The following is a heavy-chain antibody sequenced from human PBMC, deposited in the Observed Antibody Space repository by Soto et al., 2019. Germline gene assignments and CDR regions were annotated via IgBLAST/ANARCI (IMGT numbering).Heavy chain of an antibody. J-gene: IGHJ5*02. CDR2: IYTSGSS. CDR1: GGSISSYY. CDR3: ARDLPDTAYSSGWYKWFDP. Sequence: PSETLSLTCTVSGGSISSYYWSWIRQPAGKGLEWIGRIYTSGSSNYNPSLKSRVTMSVDTSKNQFSLKLSSVTAADTAVYYCARDLPDTAYSSGWYKWFDPWGQGTLVTVS. D-gene: IGHD6-19*01. V-gene: IGHV4-4*07.